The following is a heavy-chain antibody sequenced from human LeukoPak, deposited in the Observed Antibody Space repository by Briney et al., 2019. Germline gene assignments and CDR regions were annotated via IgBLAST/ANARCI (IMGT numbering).Heavy chain of an antibody. CDR1: GASMTSYY. D-gene: IGHD2-2*01. J-gene: IGHJ3*02. Sequence: PSETLSLTCTVSGASMTSYYWSWIRQPAGQGLEWIGRISTTGTTHYNPSLKGRVTMSLDTSKNHFFLKLTSVTAADTAVYYCARLAVPADKGAFDIWAHGTLVTVSS. V-gene: IGHV4-4*07. CDR3: ARLAVPADKGAFDI. CDR2: ISTTGTT.